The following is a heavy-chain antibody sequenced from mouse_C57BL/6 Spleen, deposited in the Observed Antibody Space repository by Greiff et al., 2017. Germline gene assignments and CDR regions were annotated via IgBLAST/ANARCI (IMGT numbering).Heavy chain of an antibody. CDR3: VRDPLYDGYYEGYAMDY. D-gene: IGHD2-3*01. V-gene: IGHV10-3*01. CDR2: IRSKSSNYAT. CDR1: GFTFNTYA. Sequence: DVMLVESGGGLVQPKGSLKLSCAASGFTFNTYAMHWVRQAPGKGLEWVARIRSKSSNYATYYADSVKDRFTISRDDSQSMLYLQMNNLKTEDTAMYYCVRDPLYDGYYEGYAMDYWGQGTSVTVSS. J-gene: IGHJ4*01.